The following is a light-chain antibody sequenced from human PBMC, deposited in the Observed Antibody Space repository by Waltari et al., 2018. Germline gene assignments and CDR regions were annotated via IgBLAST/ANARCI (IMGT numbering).Light chain of an antibody. V-gene: IGLV1-51*02. CDR2: ETN. Sequence: QSMLTQPPSVSAAPGQKVTISCSGSGSSIANNYVAWSKQIPGTAPKLLIDETNKRRSGIPDRFSGSKSGTSATLGITGLQTGDEADYYCGTWDSDLDAGVFGGGTKLTVL. CDR3: GTWDSDLDAGV. J-gene: IGLJ3*02. CDR1: GSSIANNY.